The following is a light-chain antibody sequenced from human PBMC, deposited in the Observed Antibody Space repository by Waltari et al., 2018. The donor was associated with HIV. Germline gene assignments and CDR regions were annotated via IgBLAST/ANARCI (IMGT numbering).Light chain of an antibody. Sequence: DIVLTQSPAPLSSSPGERATISCTASQSVGTYLAWYRPKPGQAPRLLLYNASARATGVPARFSGSGSGADFTLTISSLESEDSSIYYCQRREKWLFTFGQGTNVEVK. CDR2: NAS. J-gene: IGKJ1*01. V-gene: IGKV3-11*01. CDR1: QSVGTY. CDR3: QRREKWLFT.